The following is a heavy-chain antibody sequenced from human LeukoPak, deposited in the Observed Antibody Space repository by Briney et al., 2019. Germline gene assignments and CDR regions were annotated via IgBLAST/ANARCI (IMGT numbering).Heavy chain of an antibody. V-gene: IGHV1-18*01. CDR1: GYTFTCYG. J-gene: IGHJ4*02. D-gene: IGHD5-18*01. CDR3: ARELYSYGSLGIDY. Sequence: AASVKVSCKASGYTFTCYGISWVRQAPGQGLERMGWISAYNGNTNYAQRLQGRVTMTTDTSTSTAYMELRSLRSDDTAVYYCARELYSYGSLGIDYWGQGTLVTVSS. CDR2: ISAYNGNT.